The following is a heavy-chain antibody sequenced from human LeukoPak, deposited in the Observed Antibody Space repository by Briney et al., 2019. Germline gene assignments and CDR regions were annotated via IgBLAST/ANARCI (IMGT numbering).Heavy chain of an antibody. D-gene: IGHD6-19*01. CDR1: GFTFSTYA. Sequence: GGSLRLSCAASGFTFSTYAMSWVRQAPGKGLEWVSAISTTGVGKYYADSVKGRFTISRDNSKNTVYLQMTSLRTEDTAVYYCAKDQIGWAPGYVSGPLDQWGQGTLVTVSS. CDR2: ISTTGVGK. CDR3: AKDQIGWAPGYVSGPLDQ. V-gene: IGHV3-23*01. J-gene: IGHJ4*02.